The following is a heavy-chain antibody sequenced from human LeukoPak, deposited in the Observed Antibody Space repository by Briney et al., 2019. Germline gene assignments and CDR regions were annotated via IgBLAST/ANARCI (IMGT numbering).Heavy chain of an antibody. D-gene: IGHD5-24*01. Sequence: SETLSLTCTVSGGSISSYYWSWIRQPPGKGLEWIGSIYYSGSTYYNPSLKSRVTISVDTSKNQFSLKLSSVTAADTAVYYCARINRRDGYNFDYWGQGTLVTVSS. CDR2: IYYSGST. CDR1: GGSISSYY. V-gene: IGHV4-59*05. CDR3: ARINRRDGYNFDY. J-gene: IGHJ4*02.